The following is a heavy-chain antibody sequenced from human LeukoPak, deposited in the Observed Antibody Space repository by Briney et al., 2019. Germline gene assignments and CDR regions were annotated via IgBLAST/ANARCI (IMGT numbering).Heavy chain of an antibody. CDR1: GFTFSTYD. J-gene: IGHJ4*02. CDR2: ISGSGGST. V-gene: IGHV3-23*01. Sequence: GGSLRLSCAASGFTFSTYDMNWVRQAPGKGLEWVSAISGSGGSTYYADSVKGRFTISRDNSKNTLYLQMNSLRAEDTAVYYCAKDLLPLFDYWGQGTLVTVSS. CDR3: AKDLLPLFDY.